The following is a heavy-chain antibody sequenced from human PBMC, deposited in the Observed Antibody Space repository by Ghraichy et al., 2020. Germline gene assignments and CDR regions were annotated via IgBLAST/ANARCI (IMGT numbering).Heavy chain of an antibody. CDR1: GFTFSSYS. Sequence: GGSLRLSCAASGFTFSSYSMNWVRQAPGKGLDWVSSISSSSSYIYYADSVKGRFTISRDNAKNSLYLQMNSLRAEDTAVYYCARDKLGTIDYWGQGTLVTVSS. V-gene: IGHV3-21*01. D-gene: IGHD7-27*01. CDR2: ISSSSSYI. J-gene: IGHJ4*02. CDR3: ARDKLGTIDY.